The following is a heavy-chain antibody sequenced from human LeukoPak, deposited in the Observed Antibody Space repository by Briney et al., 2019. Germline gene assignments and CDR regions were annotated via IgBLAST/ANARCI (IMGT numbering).Heavy chain of an antibody. J-gene: IGHJ5*02. D-gene: IGHD4-11*01. V-gene: IGHV3-33*06. CDR1: GFTFSHYG. CDR3: AKDAQRGFDYSNSLEH. CDR2: IWNDRSNK. Sequence: PGGSLRLSCATSGFTFSHYGMHWVRQAPGKGLEWVAVIWNDRSNKYYGDSVKGRFTISRDNSKNTLYLQMNSLTVEDTAVYYCAKDAQRGFDYSNSLEHWGQGTLVTVSS.